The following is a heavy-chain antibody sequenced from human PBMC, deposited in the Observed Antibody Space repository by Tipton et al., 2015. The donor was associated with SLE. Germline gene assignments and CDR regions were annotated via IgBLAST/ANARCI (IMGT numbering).Heavy chain of an antibody. D-gene: IGHD1-26*01. J-gene: IGHJ3*01. CDR2: IYPGESET. CDR3: ARRGSQLAVEV. V-gene: IGHV5-51*03. Sequence: QLVQSGAEVKKSGESLKISCQASGYSFTSYWIVWVRQMPGKGLEWMGIIYPGESETRYSPSFQGQVTIPADRSTAYLQWSSLKSSDTAMYYCARRGSQLAVEVWGQGTMVTVSS. CDR1: GYSFTSYW.